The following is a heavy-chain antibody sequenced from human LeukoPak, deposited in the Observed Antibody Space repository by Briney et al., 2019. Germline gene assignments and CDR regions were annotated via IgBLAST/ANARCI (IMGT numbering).Heavy chain of an antibody. D-gene: IGHD3-9*01. CDR1: RFTFDEYG. V-gene: IGHV3-20*04. Sequence: GGSLRLSCAASRFTFDEYGMSWVRQTAGKGLEWVSGINWNGRSIGYADSVKGRFTISRDNSKNTLYLQMNSLRAEDTAVYYCAKDLMPYLRYFDWLFPPYYFDYWGQGTLVTVSS. J-gene: IGHJ4*02. CDR2: INWNGRSI. CDR3: AKDLMPYLRYFDWLFPPYYFDY.